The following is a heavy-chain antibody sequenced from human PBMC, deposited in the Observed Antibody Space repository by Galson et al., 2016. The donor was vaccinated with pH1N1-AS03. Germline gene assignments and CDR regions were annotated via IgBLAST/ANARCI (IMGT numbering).Heavy chain of an antibody. Sequence: ETLSLTCNVSGGSISSYYWCWIRQPPGKRLEWIGYIYYSGSTKYNPSLKSRVTISVDTSKNQFSLKLTSVTAADTAVYYCARPRGESSSWYPFDHWGQGTLVTVSS. J-gene: IGHJ4*02. CDR2: IYYSGST. CDR1: GGSISSYY. D-gene: IGHD6-13*01. V-gene: IGHV4-59*08. CDR3: ARPRGESSSWYPFDH.